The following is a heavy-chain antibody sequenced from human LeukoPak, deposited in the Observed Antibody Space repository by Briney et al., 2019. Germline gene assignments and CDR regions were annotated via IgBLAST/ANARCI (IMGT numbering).Heavy chain of an antibody. J-gene: IGHJ4*02. Sequence: ASVKVSCKASGYKFTSDNNWMRQAPGQGLEWMGWMNPDSGNAEYAQKFQGRVTMTRDNSISTAYMELRSLRSEDTAVYYCARGAVSPDCNGGSCYTFDYLGQGTLVTVSS. CDR2: MNPDSGNA. CDR1: GYKFTSD. V-gene: IGHV1-8*01. D-gene: IGHD2-15*01. CDR3: ARGAVSPDCNGGSCYTFDY.